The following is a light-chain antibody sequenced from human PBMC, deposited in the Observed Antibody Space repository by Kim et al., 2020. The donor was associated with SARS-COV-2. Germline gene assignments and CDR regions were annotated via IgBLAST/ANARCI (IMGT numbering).Light chain of an antibody. V-gene: IGKV3-15*01. CDR1: QSISSN. CDR2: GAS. CDR3: QQYNNWPLT. Sequence: EVVMTQSPATLSVSPGERATLSCRASQSISSNLAWYQQKPGQAPRLLIYGASTRATGIPATFSGSGSGTEFSLTIGSLQSEDFAVYYCQQYNNWPLTFGGGTKVEIK. J-gene: IGKJ4*01.